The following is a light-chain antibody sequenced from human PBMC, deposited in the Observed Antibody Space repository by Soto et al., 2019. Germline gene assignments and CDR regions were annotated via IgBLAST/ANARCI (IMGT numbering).Light chain of an antibody. V-gene: IGLV2-14*01. CDR2: DVS. Sequence: SVLTQPASVSWSPGQSITISCTGTSSDVGGYNYVSWYQQHPGKAPKLMIYDVSNRPSGVSNRFSGSKSGNTASLTISGLQAEDEADYYCSSYTSSSTLVFGTGTKV. CDR3: SSYTSSSTLV. J-gene: IGLJ1*01. CDR1: SSDVGGYNY.